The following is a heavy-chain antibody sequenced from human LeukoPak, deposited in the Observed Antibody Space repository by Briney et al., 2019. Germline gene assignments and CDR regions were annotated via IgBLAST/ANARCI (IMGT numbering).Heavy chain of an antibody. CDR3: ARLGGRVLYNYYGSYGLDY. CDR2: INHSGST. J-gene: IGHJ4*02. V-gene: IGHV4-34*01. D-gene: IGHD3-10*01. Sequence: SETLSLTCAVYGGSFSGYYWSWIRQPPGKGLEWIGEINHSGSTNYNPSLKSRVTISVDTSKSQFSLKLSSVTAADTAVYYCARLGGRVLYNYYGSYGLDYWGQGTLVTVSS. CDR1: GGSFSGYY.